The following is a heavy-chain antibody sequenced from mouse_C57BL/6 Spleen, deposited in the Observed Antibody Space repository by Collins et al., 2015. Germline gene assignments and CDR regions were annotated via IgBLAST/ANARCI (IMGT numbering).Heavy chain of an antibody. CDR1: GYSITSGYY. D-gene: IGHD1-1*01. J-gene: IGHJ4*01. V-gene: IGHV3-6*01. Sequence: DVQLQESGPGLVKPSQSLSLTCSVTGYSITSGYYWNWIRQFPGNKLEWMGYISYDGSNNYNPSLKNRISITRDTSKNQFFLKLNSVTTEDTATYYCASGPTTVVAPYAMDYWGQGTSVTVSS. CDR2: ISYDGSN. CDR3: ASGPTTVVAPYAMDY.